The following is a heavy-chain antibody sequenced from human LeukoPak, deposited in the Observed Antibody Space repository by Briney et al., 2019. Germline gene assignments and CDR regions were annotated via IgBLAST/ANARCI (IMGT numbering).Heavy chain of an antibody. Sequence: GGSLRLSCAASGFTFSSYAMNWVRQAPGKGLEWVSFISGSGDTTYYADSVKGRFTISRDKSKSTLYLQMNSLRAEDTAVYYCAKSRGESRGASNYWGQGTLVTVSS. V-gene: IGHV3-23*01. CDR1: GFTFSSYA. CDR2: ISGSGDTT. J-gene: IGHJ4*02. CDR3: AKSRGESRGASNY. D-gene: IGHD1-26*01.